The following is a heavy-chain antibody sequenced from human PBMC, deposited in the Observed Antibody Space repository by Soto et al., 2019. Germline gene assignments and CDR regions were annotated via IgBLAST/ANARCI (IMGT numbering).Heavy chain of an antibody. CDR2: MSHSGGN. D-gene: IGHD1-1*01. CDR3: ARVERGTATTVVDAFDI. V-gene: IGHV4-34*01. CDR1: GGFVTSGSYY. Sequence: QVQLQQWGAGLLKPSETLSLTCAVYGGFVTSGSYYWSWIRQPPGKGLEWIGEMSHSGGNHFNPSLKSRATISVDTSKNQFTLKMSSVTAADTALYYCARVERGTATTVVDAFDIWGPGTMVTVSS. J-gene: IGHJ3*02.